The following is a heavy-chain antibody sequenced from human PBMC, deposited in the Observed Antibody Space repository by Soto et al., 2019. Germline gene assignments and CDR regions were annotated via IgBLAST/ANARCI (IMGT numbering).Heavy chain of an antibody. Sequence: PGGSLRLSCAASGFTFSSYGMHWVRQAPGKGLEWVAVIWYDGSNKYYADSVKGRFTISRDNSKNTLYLQMNSLRAEDTAVYYCARRNREAAAGTNSSFDPWGKATLVTVSS. CDR2: IWYDGSNK. V-gene: IGHV3-33*01. CDR3: ARRNREAAAGTNSSFDP. D-gene: IGHD6-13*01. J-gene: IGHJ5*02. CDR1: GFTFSSYG.